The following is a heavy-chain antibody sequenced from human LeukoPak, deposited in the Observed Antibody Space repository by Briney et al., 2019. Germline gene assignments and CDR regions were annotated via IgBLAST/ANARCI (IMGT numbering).Heavy chain of an antibody. J-gene: IGHJ4*02. CDR2: IYYSGST. CDR3: ARYIVVVGFDY. V-gene: IGHV4-30-4*01. Sequence: SETLSLTCTVSGGSISSGDYYWSWIRQPPGKGLEWIGYIYYSGSTYYNPSLKSRVTISVDTSKNQFSLKLSSVTAADTVVYYCARYIVVVGFDYWGQGTLVTVSS. CDR1: GGSISSGDYY. D-gene: IGHD2-15*01.